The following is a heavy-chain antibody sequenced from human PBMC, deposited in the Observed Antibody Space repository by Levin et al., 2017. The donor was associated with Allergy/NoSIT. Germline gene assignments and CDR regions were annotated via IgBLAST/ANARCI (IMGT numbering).Heavy chain of an antibody. Sequence: LSLTCAASGFTFSNYAMNWVRQAPGKGLEWVSSISTSSNYIYYADSVKGRFTISRDNAKNSLYLQMNSRRAEDTAVYYCARTPGGVVAGQLWGPGTLVTVSS. CDR1: GFTFSNYA. J-gene: IGHJ4*02. CDR2: ISTSSNYI. CDR3: ARTPGGVVAGQL. V-gene: IGHV3-21*01. D-gene: IGHD3-22*01.